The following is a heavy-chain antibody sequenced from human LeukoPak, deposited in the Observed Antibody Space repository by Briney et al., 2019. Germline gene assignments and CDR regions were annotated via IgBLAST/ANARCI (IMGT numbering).Heavy chain of an antibody. D-gene: IGHD3-10*02. V-gene: IGHV3-23*01. CDR3: AELGITMIGGV. CDR1: GFSFTSYA. Sequence: GSLRLSCAASGFSFTSYAMSWVRPAPGKGLEWVSGISNSGGSTVYADSVKGRFTISRDNSKNTVYLQMNSLRAEDTAVYYCAELGITMIGGVWGKGTTVTISS. CDR2: ISNSGGST. J-gene: IGHJ6*04.